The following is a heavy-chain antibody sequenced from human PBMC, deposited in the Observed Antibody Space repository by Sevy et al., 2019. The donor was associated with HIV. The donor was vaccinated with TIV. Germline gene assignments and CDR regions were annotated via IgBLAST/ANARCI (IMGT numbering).Heavy chain of an antibody. J-gene: IGHJ5*02. CDR3: AKGTNIAARNSWFDP. Sequence: GGSLRLSCAASGFTFSSYAMSWVRQAPGKGLEWVSAISGSGGSTYYADSVKGRFTISRDNSKNTHYLQMNSLRAEDTAVYYCAKGTNIAARNSWFDPWGQGTLVTVSS. V-gene: IGHV3-23*01. CDR2: ISGSGGST. CDR1: GFTFSSYA. D-gene: IGHD6-6*01.